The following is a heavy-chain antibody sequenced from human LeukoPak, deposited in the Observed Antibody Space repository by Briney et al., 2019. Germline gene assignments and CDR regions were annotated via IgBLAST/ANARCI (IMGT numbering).Heavy chain of an antibody. CDR2: ISTYNGKS. CDR3: ARGGPPHALDY. V-gene: IGHV1-18*04. J-gene: IGHJ4*02. Sequence: ASVKVSCKASGYTFTGYYMHWVRQAPGQELEWMGWISTYNGKSNYAQKLQGRVTMTTDTSTNTAYMELRSLRSDDTALYYCARGGPPHALDYWGQGTLVTVSS. CDR1: GYTFTGYY.